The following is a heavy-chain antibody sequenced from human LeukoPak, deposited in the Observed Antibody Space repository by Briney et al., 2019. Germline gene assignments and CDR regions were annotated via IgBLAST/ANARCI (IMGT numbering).Heavy chain of an antibody. CDR2: IYHTGNI. V-gene: IGHV4-59*01. D-gene: IGHD6-19*01. CDR3: ARFGSGWWYNDY. Sequence: SETLSLTCSVSGDSITGYSWSWIRQPPGKGLEWIGYIYHTGNIKYNPSLNSRVTISIDTSKNQFSLKLSSVTAADTAVYYCARFGSGWWYNDYWGQGTLVTVSS. J-gene: IGHJ4*02. CDR1: GDSITGYS.